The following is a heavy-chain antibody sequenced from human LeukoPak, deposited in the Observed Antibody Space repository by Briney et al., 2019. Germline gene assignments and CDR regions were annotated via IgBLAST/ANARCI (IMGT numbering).Heavy chain of an antibody. J-gene: IGHJ4*02. CDR2: IYHSGST. Sequence: SETLSLTCTVSGYSISSGFYWGWIRPPPGKGLECIGSIYHSGSTYYNPSLESRVTISVDTSKNQFSLNLSSVTAADTAMYYCARAVGTSRNFFDYWGQGTLVTVSS. D-gene: IGHD4-23*01. CDR1: GYSISSGFY. V-gene: IGHV4-38-2*02. CDR3: ARAVGTSRNFFDY.